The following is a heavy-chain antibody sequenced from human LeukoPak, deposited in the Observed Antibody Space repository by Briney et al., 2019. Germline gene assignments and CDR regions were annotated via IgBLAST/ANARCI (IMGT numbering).Heavy chain of an antibody. CDR3: ARDYYYDSSELQSYYYYYYMDV. Sequence: GGSLRLSCAASGFTFSSYWMSWVRQAPGKGLEWVANIKQDGSEKYYVDSVKGRFTISRDNAKNTLYLQMNSLRAEDTAVYYCARDYYYDSSELQSYYYYYYMDVWGKGTTVTISS. J-gene: IGHJ6*03. CDR1: GFTFSSYW. D-gene: IGHD3-22*01. CDR2: IKQDGSEK. V-gene: IGHV3-7*01.